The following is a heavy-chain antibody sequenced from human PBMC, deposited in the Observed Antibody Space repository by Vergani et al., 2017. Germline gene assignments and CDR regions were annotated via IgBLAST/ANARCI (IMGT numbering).Heavy chain of an antibody. CDR2: IYYSGGT. V-gene: IGHV4-59*13. CDR1: GGSISSYY. J-gene: IGHJ2*01. D-gene: IGHD3-10*01. Sequence: QVQLQESGPGLVKPSETLSLTCTVSGGSISSYYWGWIRQPPGKGLEWIGYIYYSGGTNYNPSLKTRVTISVDTSKNQFSLKLSSVTAADTAVYYCAKSITMVRGVPNFDLWGRSTLVTVSS. CDR3: AKSITMVRGVPNFDL.